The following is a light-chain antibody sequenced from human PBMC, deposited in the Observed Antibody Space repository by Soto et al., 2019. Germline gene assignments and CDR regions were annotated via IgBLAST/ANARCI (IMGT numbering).Light chain of an antibody. CDR1: SSDVGRYNY. Sequence: QSALTQPRSVSGSPGQSVTISCTGTSSDVGRYNYVSWYQQHPGKAPKLIIYDVTQRPSGVPDRFSGSKSGNTASLTISGLQAEDEVDYYCCSYAGDYIIVFGTGTQVTVL. CDR2: DVT. CDR3: CSYAGDYIIV. J-gene: IGLJ1*01. V-gene: IGLV2-11*01.